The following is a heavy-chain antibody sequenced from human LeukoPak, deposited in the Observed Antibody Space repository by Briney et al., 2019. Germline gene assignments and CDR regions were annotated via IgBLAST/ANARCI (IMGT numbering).Heavy chain of an antibody. J-gene: IGHJ6*02. CDR2: INPNSGGT. D-gene: IGHD3-9*01. V-gene: IGHV1-2*02. Sequence: GASVKVSCKASGYTFTGYYMHWVRQAPGQGLEWMGWINPNSGGTNYAQKFQGRVTMTRDTSISTAYMELSRLRPDDTAVYYCARDGGRHYDILTGYYNYYGMDVWGQGTTVTVSS. CDR3: ARDGGRHYDILTGYYNYYGMDV. CDR1: GYTFTGYY.